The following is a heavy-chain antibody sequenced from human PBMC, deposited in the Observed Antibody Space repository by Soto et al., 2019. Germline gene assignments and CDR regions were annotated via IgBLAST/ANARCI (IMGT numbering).Heavy chain of an antibody. V-gene: IGHV3-23*01. CDR1: AFTFSSYA. Sequence: EVQLLESGGHLVQSGGSLRLSCAGSAFTFSSYAMSWVRQAPGKGLEWVSAISGSGDITYYADSVKGRFTISRDNSKDTLYLQMDSLRAEDTAIYYCAKDWRTTVASPEYFQHWGQGTLVTVSS. CDR3: AKDWRTTVASPEYFQH. D-gene: IGHD4-17*01. J-gene: IGHJ1*01. CDR2: ISGSGDIT.